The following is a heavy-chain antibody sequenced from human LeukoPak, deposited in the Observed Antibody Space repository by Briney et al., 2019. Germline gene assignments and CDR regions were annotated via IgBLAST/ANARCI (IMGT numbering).Heavy chain of an antibody. Sequence: ASVKVSCKASGYTFTSYGISWVRQAPGQGLEWMGWISAYNGNTNYAQKFQGRVTMTRDTSTSTVYMELSSLRSEDTAVYYCARASRLDYYDSSGYFYFDYWGQGTLVTVSS. CDR3: ARASRLDYYDSSGYFYFDY. CDR2: ISAYNGNT. CDR1: GYTFTSYG. V-gene: IGHV1-18*01. J-gene: IGHJ4*02. D-gene: IGHD3-22*01.